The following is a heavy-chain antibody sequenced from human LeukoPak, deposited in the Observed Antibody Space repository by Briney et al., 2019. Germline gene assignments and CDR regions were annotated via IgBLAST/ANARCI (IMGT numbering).Heavy chain of an antibody. CDR2: IFSGGST. Sequence: GGSLRLSCAASGFTVGSNYMSWVRQAPGKGLEWVSVIFSGGSTYYADSVKGRFTISRDNSKNTLYLQMNSLRAEDTAVYYCARSSYGSSSSVWGQGTMVTVSS. D-gene: IGHD6-6*01. CDR1: GFTVGSNY. V-gene: IGHV3-53*01. J-gene: IGHJ3*01. CDR3: ARSSYGSSSSV.